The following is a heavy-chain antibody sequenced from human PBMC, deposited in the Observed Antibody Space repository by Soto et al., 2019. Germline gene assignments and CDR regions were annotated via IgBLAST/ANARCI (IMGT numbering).Heavy chain of an antibody. V-gene: IGHV1-18*01. J-gene: IGHJ4*02. CDR3: AREAPPEDY. Sequence: QVQLVQSGAEVKKPGASVKVSCKASGYTFTSYAISWGRQAPGQGIEWMGWISAYNGNTNYAQKLQGRVTMTTDTSKRKAYTKPRSLRSDDSAVYFCAREAPPEDYWGQGPLVTVSS. CDR1: GYTFTSYA. CDR2: ISAYNGNT.